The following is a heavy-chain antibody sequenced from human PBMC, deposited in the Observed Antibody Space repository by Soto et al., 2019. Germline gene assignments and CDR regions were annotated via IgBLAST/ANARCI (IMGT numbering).Heavy chain of an antibody. CDR1: GFTVNSNY. J-gene: IGHJ4*02. Sequence: EVQLVESGGGLVQPGGSLRLSCAASGFTVNSNYMSWVRQAPGKGLEWVSVIYSDGSTYYADSVKGRFIISRDNSNNTLYFQMNSLSAEDTAVYYCATFTKYDILTGFYPCWGQGTLVTVSS. CDR2: IYSDGST. V-gene: IGHV3-66*01. CDR3: ATFTKYDILTGFYPC. D-gene: IGHD3-9*01.